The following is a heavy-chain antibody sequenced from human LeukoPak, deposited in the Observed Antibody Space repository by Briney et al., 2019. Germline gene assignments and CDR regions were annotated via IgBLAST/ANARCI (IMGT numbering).Heavy chain of an antibody. Sequence: KSGGSLRLSCAASGFTFSNAWMSWVRQAPGKGLEWVGRIKSKTDGGTTDYAAPVKGSFTIVRDDSKNTSYQQMNSLKTEDTAVYYCTTEWELLHFDYWGQGTLVTVSS. J-gene: IGHJ4*02. CDR1: GFTFSNAW. D-gene: IGHD1-26*01. CDR2: IKSKTDGGTT. CDR3: TTEWELLHFDY. V-gene: IGHV3-15*01.